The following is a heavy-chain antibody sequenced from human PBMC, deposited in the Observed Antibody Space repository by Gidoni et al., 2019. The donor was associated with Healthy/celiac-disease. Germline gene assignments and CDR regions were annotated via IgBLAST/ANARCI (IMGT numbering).Heavy chain of an antibody. Sequence: QVQLVESGGGVVQPGRSLRRPGAASGFTFSRYGMHWVRQAPGKGLEWVSVISYDGSNKYYADSVKGRFTISRDNSKNTLYLQMNSLRAEDTAVYYCAKDRLLWFGELSTDYDYWGQGTLVTVSS. CDR2: ISYDGSNK. CDR3: AKDRLLWFGELSTDYDY. CDR1: GFTFSRYG. D-gene: IGHD3-10*01. J-gene: IGHJ4*02. V-gene: IGHV3-30*18.